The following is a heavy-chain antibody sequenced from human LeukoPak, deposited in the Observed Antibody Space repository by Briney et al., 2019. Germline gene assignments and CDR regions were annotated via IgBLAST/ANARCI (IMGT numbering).Heavy chain of an antibody. V-gene: IGHV1-2*02. Sequence: ASVKVSRKASGYTFTGYYMHWVRQTPGQGLEWVGWINPNSGGTNYAQKFQGRVTMTRDTSISTAYMELSRLRSDDTAVYYCAREEQLASDDYYYYMDVWGKGTTVTVSS. D-gene: IGHD6-6*01. CDR3: AREEQLASDDYYYYMDV. CDR1: GYTFTGYY. CDR2: INPNSGGT. J-gene: IGHJ6*03.